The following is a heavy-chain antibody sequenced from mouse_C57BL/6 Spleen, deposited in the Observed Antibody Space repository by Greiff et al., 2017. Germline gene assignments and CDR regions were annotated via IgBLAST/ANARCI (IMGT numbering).Heavy chain of an antibody. CDR1: GYAFSSYW. CDR3: ARRGDYYGNYVFDY. D-gene: IGHD2-1*01. J-gene: IGHJ2*01. Sequence: VQLQQSGAELVKPGASVKISCKASGYAFSSYWMNWVKQRPGQGLEWIGQIYPGDGDTNYNGKFKGKATLTADKSSSTAYMQLSSLTSEDSAVYFCARRGDYYGNYVFDYWGQGTTLTVSS. CDR2: IYPGDGDT. V-gene: IGHV1-80*01.